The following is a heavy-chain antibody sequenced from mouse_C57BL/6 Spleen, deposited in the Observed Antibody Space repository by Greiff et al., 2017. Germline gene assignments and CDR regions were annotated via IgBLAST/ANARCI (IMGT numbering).Heavy chain of an antibody. D-gene: IGHD4-1*01. J-gene: IGHJ3*01. Sequence: VQLQQPGAELVKPGASVKLSCKASGYTFTSYWMHWVKQRPGQGLEWIGMIHPNSGSTNYNEKFKSKATLTVDKSSSPAYMQLSNLTAEDSAVYYSAREGPNWDSWLAYWGQGTLVTVSA. V-gene: IGHV1-64*01. CDR2: IHPNSGST. CDR3: AREGPNWDSWLAY. CDR1: GYTFTSYW.